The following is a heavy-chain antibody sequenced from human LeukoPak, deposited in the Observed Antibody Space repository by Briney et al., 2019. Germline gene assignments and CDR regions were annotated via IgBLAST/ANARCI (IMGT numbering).Heavy chain of an antibody. CDR1: GGSISSSSYY. D-gene: IGHD2-21*02. CDR3: ASSCGGDCPFDY. Sequence: PSETLSLTCTVSGGSISSSSYYWGWLRQPPGKGLEWIGSIYYSGSTYYNPSLKGRVTISVDTSKNQFSLKLSSVTAADTAVYYCASSCGGDCPFDYWGQGTLVTVSS. V-gene: IGHV4-39*01. CDR2: IYYSGST. J-gene: IGHJ4*02.